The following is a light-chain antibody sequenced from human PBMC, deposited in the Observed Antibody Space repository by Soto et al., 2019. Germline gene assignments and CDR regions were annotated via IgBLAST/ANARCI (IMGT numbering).Light chain of an antibody. CDR3: QQDDNSTLI. CDR2: DAS. J-gene: IGKJ5*01. CDR1: RSIRKY. V-gene: IGKV1-33*01. Sequence: KLPWSLAPYCPALFTITCRARRSIRKYLNWYQQKPGKAPKLLIYDASSLETGVPSRFSGSRSGTDFTFTISSLQPEDFATYYCQQDDNSTLIFGQGTRLEIK.